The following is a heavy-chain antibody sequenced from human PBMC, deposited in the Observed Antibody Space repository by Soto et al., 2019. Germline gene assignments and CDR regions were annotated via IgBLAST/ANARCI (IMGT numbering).Heavy chain of an antibody. V-gene: IGHV3-30*04. Sequence: QVQLVESGGGVVQPGTSVKLACAASGFTFSSYSMHWVRQAPGKGLEWVAIISYDGSTQHYADSVKGRFTISRDNSVSTVYLQMNSLRPEDTAVYFCARDRSVWGSYRSSFDWWGQGTLVTVSS. J-gene: IGHJ4*02. CDR2: ISYDGSTQ. CDR3: ARDRSVWGSYRSSFDW. CDR1: GFTFSSYS. D-gene: IGHD3-16*02.